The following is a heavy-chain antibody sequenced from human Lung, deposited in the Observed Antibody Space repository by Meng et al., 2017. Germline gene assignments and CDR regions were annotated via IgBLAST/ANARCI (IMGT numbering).Heavy chain of an antibody. J-gene: IGHJ4*02. CDR1: GGSFSDYY. D-gene: IGHD4-11*01. CDR3: ARGPTTMAHDFDY. Sequence: HVQLQQWCAGPFKPSVTLSLTCVVSGGSFSDYYWSWIRQPPGKGLEWIGEINHSGSTNYNPSLESRATISVDTSQNNLSLKLSSVTAADSAVYYCARGPTTMAHDFDYWGQGTLVTVSS. CDR2: INHSGST. V-gene: IGHV4-34*01.